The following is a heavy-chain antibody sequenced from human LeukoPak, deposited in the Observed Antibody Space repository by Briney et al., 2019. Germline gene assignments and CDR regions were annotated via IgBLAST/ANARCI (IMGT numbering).Heavy chain of an antibody. Sequence: KPSETLSLTCAVYGGSFSGYYWSWIRQPPGKGLEWIGEISHSGSTNYNPSLKSRVTISVDTSKNQFSLKLSSVTAADTAVYYCAREHCPARYYYDSSGYSNDAFDIWGQGTMVTVSS. D-gene: IGHD3-22*01. V-gene: IGHV4-34*01. CDR3: AREHCPARYYYDSSGYSNDAFDI. CDR1: GGSFSGYY. J-gene: IGHJ3*02. CDR2: ISHSGST.